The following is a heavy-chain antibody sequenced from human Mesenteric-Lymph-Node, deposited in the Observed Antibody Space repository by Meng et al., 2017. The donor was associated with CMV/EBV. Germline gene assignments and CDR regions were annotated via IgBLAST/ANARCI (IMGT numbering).Heavy chain of an antibody. J-gene: IGHJ4*02. CDR3: AREELLWFGEPRGE. Sequence: GESLKISCAASGFTVSRNYMNWVRQAPGKGLEWVSYISSSGSTIYYADSVKGRFTISRDNSKNTLYLQMNSLRAEDTAVYYCAREELLWFGEPRGEWGQGTLVTVSS. CDR1: GFTVSRNY. D-gene: IGHD3-10*01. V-gene: IGHV3-48*01. CDR2: ISSSGSTI.